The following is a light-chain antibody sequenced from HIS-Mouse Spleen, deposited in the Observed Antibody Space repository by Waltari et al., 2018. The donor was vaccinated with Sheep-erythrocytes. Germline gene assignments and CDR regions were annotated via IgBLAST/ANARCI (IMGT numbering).Light chain of an antibody. Sequence: AIRMTQSPSSLSASTGDRVTITCRARQGISSYLAWYQQKPGKAPKLLIYAASTLQSGVPSRFRGSGSGTDFTLTISCLQSEDFATYYCQQYYSYPLTFGGGTKVGSN. CDR3: QQYYSYPLT. CDR1: QGISSY. CDR2: AAS. V-gene: IGKV1-8*01. J-gene: IGKJ4*01.